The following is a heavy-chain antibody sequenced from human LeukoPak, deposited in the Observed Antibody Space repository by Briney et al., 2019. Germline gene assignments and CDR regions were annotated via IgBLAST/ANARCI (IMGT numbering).Heavy chain of an antibody. CDR1: GFTFSSYW. Sequence: GGSLRLSCAASGFTFSSYWMSWVRQAPGKGLEWVANIKQDGSEKYYVDSVKGRFTISRDNAKNSLYLQMNSLRAEDTALYYCAREGGISHGAFDIWGQGTMVTVSS. CDR2: IKQDGSEK. D-gene: IGHD1-14*01. V-gene: IGHV3-7*03. J-gene: IGHJ3*02. CDR3: AREGGISHGAFDI.